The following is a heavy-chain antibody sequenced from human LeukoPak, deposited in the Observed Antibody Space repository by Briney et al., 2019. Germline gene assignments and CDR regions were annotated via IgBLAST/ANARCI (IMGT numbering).Heavy chain of an antibody. V-gene: IGHV1-8*01. CDR2: MNPNSGNT. CDR1: GYTFTSYD. Sequence: ASVKVSCKASGYTFTSYDINWVRQATGQGLEWMGWMNPNSGNTGYAQKFQGRVTMTRNTSISTAYMELSSLRSEDTAVYYCARIETSHYDFLSGSYYWGQGTLVTVSS. J-gene: IGHJ4*02. D-gene: IGHD3-3*01. CDR3: ARIETSHYDFLSGSYY.